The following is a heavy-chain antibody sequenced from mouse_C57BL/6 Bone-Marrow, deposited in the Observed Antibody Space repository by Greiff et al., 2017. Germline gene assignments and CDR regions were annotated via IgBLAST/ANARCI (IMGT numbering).Heavy chain of an antibody. V-gene: IGHV1-74*01. Sequence: QVQLQQPGAELVKPGASVKVSCKASGYTFTSYWMHWVKQRPGQGLEWIGRIHPSDSDTNYNQKFKGKATLTADKSSSAAYMQTSSLTSEDSAIYYWAIRNVGSSYTFSWFAYWGQGTLVTVSA. CDR2: IHPSDSDT. J-gene: IGHJ3*01. CDR3: AIRNVGSSYTFSWFAY. CDR1: GYTFTSYW. D-gene: IGHD1-1*01.